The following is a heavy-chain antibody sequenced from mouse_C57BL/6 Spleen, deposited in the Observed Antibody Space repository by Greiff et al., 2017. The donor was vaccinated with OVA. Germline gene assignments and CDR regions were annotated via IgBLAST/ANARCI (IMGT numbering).Heavy chain of an antibody. CDR2: ISSGSSTI. CDR3: ARFYYDWYFDV. J-gene: IGHJ1*03. Sequence: EVMLVESGGGLVKPGGSLKLSCAASGFTFSDYGMHWVRQAPEKGLEWVAYISSGSSTIYYADTVKGRFTISRDNAKNTLFLQMTSLRSEDTAMYYCARFYYDWYFDVWGTGTTVTVSS. V-gene: IGHV5-17*01. D-gene: IGHD2-4*01. CDR1: GFTFSDYG.